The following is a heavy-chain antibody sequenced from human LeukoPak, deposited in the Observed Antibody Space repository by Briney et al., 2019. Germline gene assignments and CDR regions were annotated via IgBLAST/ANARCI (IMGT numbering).Heavy chain of an antibody. J-gene: IGHJ4*02. CDR2: INAGNGNT. CDR3: AGGRTDIVVVPATLRNYYFDY. CDR1: GYTFTSYA. D-gene: IGHD2-2*01. V-gene: IGHV1-3*03. Sequence: ASVKVSCKASGYTFTSYAMHWVRQAPGQRLEWMGWINAGNGNTKYSQEFQGRVTITRDTSASTAYMELSSLRSEDMAVYYCAGGRTDIVVVPATLRNYYFDYWGQGTLVTVSS.